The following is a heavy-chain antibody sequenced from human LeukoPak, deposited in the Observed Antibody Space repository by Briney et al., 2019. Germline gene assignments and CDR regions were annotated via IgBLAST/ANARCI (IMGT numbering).Heavy chain of an antibody. Sequence: GGSLRLSCAASGFTFSSYNMTWVRQAPGKGLEWVANIKQDGSEKYYVDSVKGRFTISRDNAKNSLYLQMNSLRAEDTAVYYCARDPITYYYGSGSHKNAFDIWGQGTMVTVSS. CDR1: GFTFSSYN. J-gene: IGHJ3*02. CDR3: ARDPITYYYGSGSHKNAFDI. V-gene: IGHV3-7*01. D-gene: IGHD3-10*01. CDR2: IKQDGSEK.